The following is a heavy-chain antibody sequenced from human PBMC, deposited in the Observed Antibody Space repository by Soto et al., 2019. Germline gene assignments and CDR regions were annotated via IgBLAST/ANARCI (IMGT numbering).Heavy chain of an antibody. CDR3: ASGWFGEFVYYFDY. CDR1: GYTFTSYG. V-gene: IGHV1-18*01. J-gene: IGHJ4*02. CDR2: IFAHNGNT. Sequence: GAEVKKPGASVKVSCKASGYTFTSYGISWVRQAPGQGLEWMGWIFAHNGNTNYAQKLQGRVTMTTDTSTSTAYMELRSLGSDDTAVYYCASGWFGEFVYYFDYWGQGTLVTVSS. D-gene: IGHD3-10*01.